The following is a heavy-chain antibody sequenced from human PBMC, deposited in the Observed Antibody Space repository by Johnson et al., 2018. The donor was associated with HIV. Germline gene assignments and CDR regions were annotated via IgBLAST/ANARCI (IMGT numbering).Heavy chain of an antibody. V-gene: IGHV3-30*02. CDR1: GFTFSSYG. Sequence: QVQLVESGGGLVQPGGSLRLSCAASGFTFSSYGMHWVRQAPGKGLEWVAFIRYDGSNKYYADSVKGRFTISRDNSKNTLYLQMNSLRAEDTAVYYCAKVVGSGATGDAFDIWGQGTMVTVSS. CDR2: IRYDGSNK. J-gene: IGHJ3*02. D-gene: IGHD1-26*01. CDR3: AKVVGSGATGDAFDI.